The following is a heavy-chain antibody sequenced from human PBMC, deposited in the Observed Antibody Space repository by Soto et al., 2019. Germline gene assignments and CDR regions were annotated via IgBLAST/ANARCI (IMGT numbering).Heavy chain of an antibody. CDR1: GDTFTFYS. CDR3: ASSYGSGYRAFDY. J-gene: IGHJ4*02. CDR2: INPILSMS. V-gene: IGHV1-69*02. D-gene: IGHD3-10*01. Sequence: SVKVSCKASGDTFTFYSINWVRQAPGLGLEWMGRINPILSMSNYAQRFQGRVTMTADKSTSTAYMELSSLRSEDTAIYYCASSYGSGYRAFDYWGQGALVTVS.